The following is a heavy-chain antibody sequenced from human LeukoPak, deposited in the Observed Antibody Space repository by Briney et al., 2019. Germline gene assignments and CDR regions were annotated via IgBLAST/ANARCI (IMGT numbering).Heavy chain of an antibody. V-gene: IGHV4-34*01. D-gene: IGHD3-10*01. CDR2: INHSGST. J-gene: IGHJ3*02. CDR1: GGSFSGYY. CDR3: ARGLYYYGSGSFFGI. Sequence: SETLSLTCAVYGGSFSGYYWSWIRPPPGKGLEWIGKINHSGSTNYNPSLKSRVTISVDTSKNQFSLKLSSVTAADTAVYYCARGLYYYGSGSFFGIWGQGTMVTVSS.